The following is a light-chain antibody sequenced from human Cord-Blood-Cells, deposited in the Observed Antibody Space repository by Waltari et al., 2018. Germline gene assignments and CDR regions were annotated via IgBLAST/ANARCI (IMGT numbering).Light chain of an antibody. Sequence: QSALTQPASVSGSPGQSITISCTGTSSDVGGYNYVSWYQQHPGKAPKLMIYDVSNRPSVVSTRLSGSKSGNTASLTISGLQAEDETDYYCSSYTSSSTLVFGGGTKLTVL. CDR1: SSDVGGYNY. CDR2: DVS. CDR3: SSYTSSSTLV. J-gene: IGLJ3*02. V-gene: IGLV2-14*03.